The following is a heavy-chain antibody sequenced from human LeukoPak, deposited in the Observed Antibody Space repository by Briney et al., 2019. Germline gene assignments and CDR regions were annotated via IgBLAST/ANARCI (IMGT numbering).Heavy chain of an antibody. Sequence: PGESLKISCKGSGYSFTSYWIGWVRQMPGKGLEWMGIIYPGDSDTRYSPSFQGQVTISADKPISTAYLQWSSLKASDTAMYYCARATSSTTHEFDYWGQGTLVTVSS. V-gene: IGHV5-51*01. CDR3: ARATSSTTHEFDY. J-gene: IGHJ4*02. D-gene: IGHD2-2*01. CDR2: IYPGDSDT. CDR1: GYSFTSYW.